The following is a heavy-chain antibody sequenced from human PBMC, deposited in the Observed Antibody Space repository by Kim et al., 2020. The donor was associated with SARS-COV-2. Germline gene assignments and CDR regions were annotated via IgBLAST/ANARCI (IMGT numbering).Heavy chain of an antibody. V-gene: IGHV4-39*01. CDR1: GGSISSSSYY. CDR2: IYYSGST. D-gene: IGHD3-10*01. Sequence: SETLSLTCTVSGGSISSSSYYWGWIRQPPGKGLEWIGSIYYSGSTYYNPSLKSRVTMSVDPSKNQFSLELSSVTAADTAVYYCAKNLGSGSYYNPSTYWGQGTLVTVSS. CDR3: AKNLGSGSYYNPSTY. J-gene: IGHJ4*02.